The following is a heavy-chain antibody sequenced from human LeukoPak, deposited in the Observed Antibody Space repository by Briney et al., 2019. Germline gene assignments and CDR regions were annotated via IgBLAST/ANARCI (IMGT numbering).Heavy chain of an antibody. Sequence: SVTLSLTCTVSGGSISSSSYFWGWIRQPPGKGLEWIGSIYYSGSTYYNPSLKSRVTIFVDTSKNQLSLSLASVTAADTAVYYCAKAIRGFSYGPFDYWGQGTLVTVSS. CDR1: GGSISSSSYF. CDR3: AKAIRGFSYGPFDY. J-gene: IGHJ4*02. CDR2: IYYSGST. D-gene: IGHD5-18*01. V-gene: IGHV4-39*01.